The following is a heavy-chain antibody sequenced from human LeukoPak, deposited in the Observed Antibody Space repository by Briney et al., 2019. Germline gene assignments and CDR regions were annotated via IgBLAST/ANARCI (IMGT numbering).Heavy chain of an antibody. J-gene: IGHJ3*02. D-gene: IGHD3-22*01. CDR2: IHQSGRT. Sequence: PSETLSLTCALYGGSFSGYYWTWVRQPPGKGLEWIGEIHQSGRTNYNPSLKSRVTISVDMSKNQFSLNLNSVTAADTAVYYCARFYFDSAPAAFDIWGQGTTVTVSS. CDR3: ARFYFDSAPAAFDI. V-gene: IGHV4-34*01. CDR1: GGSFSGYY.